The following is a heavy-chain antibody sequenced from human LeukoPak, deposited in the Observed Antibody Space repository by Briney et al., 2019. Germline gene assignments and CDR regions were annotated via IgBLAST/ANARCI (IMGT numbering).Heavy chain of an antibody. CDR1: GGSISSYY. V-gene: IGHV4-59*01. CDR3: ARVACSSASCPKRGTLDY. Sequence: SETLSLTCTVSGGSISSYYRNWIRQPPGQGLEWIGYIYYSGSTNYNPSLESRVTISVHTSRNQFSLNLTSVTAADTAIYYCARVACSSASCPKRGTLDYWGQGTLVTVSS. CDR2: IYYSGST. J-gene: IGHJ4*02. D-gene: IGHD2-2*01.